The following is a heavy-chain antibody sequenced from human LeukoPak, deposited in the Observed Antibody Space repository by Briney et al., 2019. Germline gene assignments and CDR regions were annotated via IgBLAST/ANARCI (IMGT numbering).Heavy chain of an antibody. Sequence: GGSLRLSCAASGFTFDDYAMHWVRQAPGKGLEWVSGISWNSGSIGYADSVKGRFTISRDNAKNSLYPQMNSLRAEDTAFYYCARAGGSRYYYAMDVWGQGTTVTVSS. J-gene: IGHJ6*02. CDR1: GFTFDDYA. D-gene: IGHD3-16*01. V-gene: IGHV3-9*01. CDR2: ISWNSGSI. CDR3: ARAGGSRYYYAMDV.